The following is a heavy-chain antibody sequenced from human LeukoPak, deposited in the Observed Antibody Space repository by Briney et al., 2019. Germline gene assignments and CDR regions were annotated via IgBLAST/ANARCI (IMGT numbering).Heavy chain of an antibody. D-gene: IGHD6-19*01. Sequence: SGPALVKPTQTLTLTCTFSGFSLSTSGMCVSWIRQPPGKALEWLARIDWDDDKYYSTSLRTRLTISKDTSKNQVVLTMTNMDPVDTGTYYCARRLVAGGPAAFDIWGQGTMVTVSS. V-gene: IGHV2-70*11. CDR2: IDWDDDK. J-gene: IGHJ3*02. CDR3: ARRLVAGGPAAFDI. CDR1: GFSLSTSGMC.